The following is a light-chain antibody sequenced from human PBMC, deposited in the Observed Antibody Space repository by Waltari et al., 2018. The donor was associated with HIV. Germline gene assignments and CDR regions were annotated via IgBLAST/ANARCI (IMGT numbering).Light chain of an antibody. V-gene: IGKV3-20*01. CDR1: HSVSSNY. J-gene: IGKJ4*01. Sequence: EIVLTQSPGTLSLSPGERATLSCRASHSVSSNYLAWYQHKPGQAPRLLIYGTSTRATGIPDRFSGSGSGTDFTLSISRLDPEDFAVYYCQLYDNLPFFGGGTKVEIK. CDR3: QLYDNLPF. CDR2: GTS.